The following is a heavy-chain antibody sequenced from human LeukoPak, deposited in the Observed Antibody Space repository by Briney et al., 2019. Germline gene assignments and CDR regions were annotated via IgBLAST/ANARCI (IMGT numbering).Heavy chain of an antibody. D-gene: IGHD5-24*01. CDR2: IIPISDIA. CDR1: GGTFSTHG. V-gene: IGHV1-69*13. J-gene: IGHJ4*02. Sequence: ASVKVSCKASGGTFSTHGIDWVRQAPGQGLEWVGKIIPISDIATYAQKFQDRVMITADESTSTAYMELSSLRSEDTAVYYCARVDRDDYNYGFDYWGQGTLVTVSS. CDR3: ARVDRDDYNYGFDY.